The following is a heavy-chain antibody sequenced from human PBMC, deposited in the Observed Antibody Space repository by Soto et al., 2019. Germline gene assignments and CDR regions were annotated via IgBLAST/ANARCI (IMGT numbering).Heavy chain of an antibody. J-gene: IGHJ6*03. CDR3: AKASSSPEYYYMDV. D-gene: IGHD6-6*01. CDR2: ISYDGSNK. Sequence: GGSLRLSCAASGFTFSSYGMHWVRQAPGKGLEWVAVISYDGSNKYYADSVKGRFTISRDNSKNTLYLQMNSLRAEDTAVYYCAKASSSPEYYYMDVWGKGTTVTVSS. V-gene: IGHV3-30*18. CDR1: GFTFSSYG.